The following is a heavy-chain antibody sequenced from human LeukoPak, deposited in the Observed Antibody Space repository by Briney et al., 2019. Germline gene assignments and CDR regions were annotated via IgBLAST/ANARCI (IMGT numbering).Heavy chain of an antibody. CDR2: INPNSCST. CDR3: ALILGQLTVVVDY. D-gene: IGHD3/OR15-3a*01. V-gene: IGHV1-2*02. Sequence: ASVTVSCKASGYTFSDYYMHWVRQAPGQGLEWMGWINPNSCSTKYAQKFQGRVTMTRDTSISTAYMELSRLTSDDTAVYYCALILGQLTVVVDYWGQGTLVT. J-gene: IGHJ4*02. CDR1: GYTFSDYY.